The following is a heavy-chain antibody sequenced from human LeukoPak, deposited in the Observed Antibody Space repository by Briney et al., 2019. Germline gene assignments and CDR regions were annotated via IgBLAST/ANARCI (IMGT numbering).Heavy chain of an antibody. J-gene: IGHJ4*02. Sequence: GRSLRLSCAASGFTFSSYAMHWVRQAPGEGLEWVAVISYDGSNKYYADSVKGRFTISRDNAKNSLYLQMNSLRAEDTAVYYCASGEWESPRGFDYWGQGTLVTVSS. CDR3: ASGEWESPRGFDY. V-gene: IGHV3-30-3*01. CDR2: ISYDGSNK. D-gene: IGHD1-26*01. CDR1: GFTFSSYA.